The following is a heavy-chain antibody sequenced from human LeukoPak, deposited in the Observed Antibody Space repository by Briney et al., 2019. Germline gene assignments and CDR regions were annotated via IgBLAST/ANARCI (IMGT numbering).Heavy chain of an antibody. J-gene: IGHJ4*02. CDR1: GFTFDDYA. CDR3: ARDDETYYYDGIGHNVDY. V-gene: IGHV3-43*02. Sequence: PGGSLRLSCSASGFTFDDYAMHWVRQSPGEGLEWVSFISGDRRSTYYADSVKGRFTISRDNNKNSLYLQMNSLRHEDTAFYYCARDDETYYYDGIGHNVDYWGQGTLLTVSS. D-gene: IGHD3-22*01. CDR2: ISGDRRST.